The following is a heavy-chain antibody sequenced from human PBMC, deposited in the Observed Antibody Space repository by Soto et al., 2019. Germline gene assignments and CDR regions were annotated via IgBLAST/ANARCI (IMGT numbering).Heavy chain of an antibody. V-gene: IGHV4-34*01. CDR1: GGSFSDFS. J-gene: IGHJ5*02. CDR3: ARGSRRWSTTPSERLNGFDP. CDR2: ISPSGTT. D-gene: IGHD1-1*01. Sequence: SETLSLTCAVYGGSFSDFSWTWIRQSPGKGLEWVGEISPSGTTNYNASLKSRVTISVDTSKNRVSLELTSVTAADTAVYYCARGSRRWSTTPSERLNGFDPRGKGTLVTVSS.